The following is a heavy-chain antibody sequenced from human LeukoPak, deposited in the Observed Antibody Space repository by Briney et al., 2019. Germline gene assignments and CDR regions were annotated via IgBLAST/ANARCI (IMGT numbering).Heavy chain of an antibody. CDR3: AKDTLRRGTTVTPWGY. Sequence: QAGGTLRLSCAASGFTFSSYGMSWVRQAPGKGLEWVSAISGSGGSTYYADSVKGRFTISRDNSKNTLYLQMNSLRAEDTAVYYCAKDTLRRGTTVTPWGYWGQGTLVTVSS. D-gene: IGHD4-17*01. CDR1: GFTFSSYG. CDR2: ISGSGGST. V-gene: IGHV3-23*01. J-gene: IGHJ4*02.